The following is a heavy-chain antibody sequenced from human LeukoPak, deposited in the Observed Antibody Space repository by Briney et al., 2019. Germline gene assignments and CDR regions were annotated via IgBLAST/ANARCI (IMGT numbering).Heavy chain of an antibody. CDR2: ISWNSGSI. CDR1: GFTFDDYA. J-gene: IGHJ3*02. V-gene: IGHV3-9*01. D-gene: IGHD7-27*01. Sequence: GGSLRLSCAASGFTFDDYAMHWVRQAPGKGLEWVSGISWNSGSIGYADSVKGRFTISRDNAKNSLYLQMNSLRAEDTALYYCAKRLGTTHAFDIWGQGTMVTVSS. CDR3: AKRLGTTHAFDI.